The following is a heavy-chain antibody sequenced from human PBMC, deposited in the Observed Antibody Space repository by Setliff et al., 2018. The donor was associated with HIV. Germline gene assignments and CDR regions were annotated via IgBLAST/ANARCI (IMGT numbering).Heavy chain of an antibody. J-gene: IGHJ3*02. CDR1: GFAFSFYA. Sequence: GGSLRLSCAASGFAFSFYAMNWVRQAPGKGLEWIAYISSSRDTSSSDTRSYADSVKGRFTISRDDAKKSLYLQMNNLRAEDTALYYCARIGSDAFDIWGQGTMVTVSS. V-gene: IGHV3-48*01. CDR2: ISSSRDTSSSDTR. CDR3: ARIGSDAFDI.